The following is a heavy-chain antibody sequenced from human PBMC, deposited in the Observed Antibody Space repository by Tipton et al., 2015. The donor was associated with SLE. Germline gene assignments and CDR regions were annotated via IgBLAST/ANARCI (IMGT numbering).Heavy chain of an antibody. D-gene: IGHD4-17*01. Sequence: LRLSCTVSGDSISGGGYYWTWMRQHPGEGLEWIGFIYYTGSTYYNPSLKSRVTISVDTSQNQVSLKLNSVTAADTAVYFCARGDVASTAVTNIWFDPWGQGTLVTVSS. J-gene: IGHJ5*02. V-gene: IGHV4-31*03. CDR1: GDSISGGGYY. CDR3: ARGDVASTAVTNIWFDP. CDR2: IYYTGST.